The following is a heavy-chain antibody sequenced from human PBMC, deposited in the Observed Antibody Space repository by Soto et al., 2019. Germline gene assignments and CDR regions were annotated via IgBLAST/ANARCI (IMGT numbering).Heavy chain of an antibody. Sequence: PGGSLRLSCAASGFTFSSYAMSWVRQAPGKGLEWVSAISGSGGSTYYADSVKGRFTISRDNSKNTLYLQMNSLRAEDTAVYYCAKLIGYDILTGYYLDWFDPWGQGTLVTVSS. CDR3: AKLIGYDILTGYYLDWFDP. CDR1: GFTFSSYA. CDR2: ISGSGGST. V-gene: IGHV3-23*01. J-gene: IGHJ5*02. D-gene: IGHD3-9*01.